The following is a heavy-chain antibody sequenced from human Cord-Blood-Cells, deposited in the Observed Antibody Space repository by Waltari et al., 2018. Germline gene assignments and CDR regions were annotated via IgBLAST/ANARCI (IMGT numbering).Heavy chain of an antibody. J-gene: IGHJ4*02. V-gene: IGHV1-69*01. Sequence: QVQLVQSGAEVKKPGSSVKVSCKASGGTFRSYAISRVRQPPGQGLEWMGGIIPIFGTANYAQKCQGRVTITADESTSTAYMELSSLRSEDTAVYYCARDGGATKGLFNDYWGQGTLVTVSS. D-gene: IGHD1-26*01. CDR3: ARDGGATKGLFNDY. CDR2: IIPIFGTA. CDR1: GGTFRSYA.